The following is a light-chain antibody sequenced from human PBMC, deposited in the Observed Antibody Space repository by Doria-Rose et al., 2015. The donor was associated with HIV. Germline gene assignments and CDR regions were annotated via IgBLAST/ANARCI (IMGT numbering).Light chain of an antibody. J-gene: IGLJ1*01. CDR1: SSDVGGYNY. CDR2: EVN. CDR3: SSYAGSNHYV. V-gene: IGLV2-8*01. Sequence: STGQSVTVSCTGTSSDVGGYNYVSWYQQHPGKAPKLMIYEVNKRPSGVPDRFSGSKSGNTASLTVSGLQAEDEADYYCSSYAGSNHYVFGTGTKVTVL.